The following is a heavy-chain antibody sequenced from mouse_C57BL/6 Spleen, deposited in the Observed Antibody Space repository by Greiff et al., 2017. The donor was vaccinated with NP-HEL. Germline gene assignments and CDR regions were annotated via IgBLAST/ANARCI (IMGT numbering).Heavy chain of an antibody. J-gene: IGHJ2*01. D-gene: IGHD2-5*01. CDR3: ARGSYYSNYLAY. Sequence: EVQLQQSGPELVKPGASVKISCKASGYTFTDYYMNWVKQSHGKSLEWIGDINPNNGGTSYNQKFKGKATLTVDKSSSTAYMELRSLTSEDSAVYYCARGSYYSNYLAYWGQGTTLTVSS. CDR1: GYTFTDYY. V-gene: IGHV1-26*01. CDR2: INPNNGGT.